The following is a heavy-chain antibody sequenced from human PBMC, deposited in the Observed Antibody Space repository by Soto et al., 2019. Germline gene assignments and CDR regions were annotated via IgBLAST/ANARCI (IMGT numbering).Heavy chain of an antibody. CDR3: ARGEDCSSTSCLYFDY. D-gene: IGHD2-2*01. Sequence: GASVEVSCKASGYTFTSYDIRWVRQAPGQGLEWMGWISAYNGNTNYAQKLQGRVTMTTDTSTSTAYMELRSLRSDDTAVYYCARGEDCSSTSCLYFDYWGQGTLVTVSS. J-gene: IGHJ4*02. CDR1: GYTFTSYD. CDR2: ISAYNGNT. V-gene: IGHV1-18*04.